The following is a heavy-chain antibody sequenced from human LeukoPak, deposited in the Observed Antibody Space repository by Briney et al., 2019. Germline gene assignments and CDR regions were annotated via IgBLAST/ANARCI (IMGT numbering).Heavy chain of an antibody. CDR3: ARDTHDRNYYYYMDV. CDR2: ISSSSSYI. V-gene: IGHV3-21*04. CDR1: GFTFSSYS. J-gene: IGHJ6*03. Sequence: SGGSLRLSCAASGFTFSSYSMNWVRQAPGKGLEWVSSISSSSSYIYYADSVKGRFTISRDNAKNSLYLQMNSLRAEDTAVYYCARDTHDRNYYYYMDVWGKGTTVTISS. D-gene: IGHD3-9*01.